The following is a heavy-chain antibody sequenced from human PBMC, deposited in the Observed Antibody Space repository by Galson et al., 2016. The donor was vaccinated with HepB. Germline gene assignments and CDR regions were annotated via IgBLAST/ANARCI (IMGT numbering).Heavy chain of an antibody. Sequence: SLRLSCAASGFSFSHAWMAWVRQAPGKGLEWVGRIKRKADGGTTDYAAPVKGRFTISRDDSKNTLYLQMNSLRTEDTDVYYCTTDRLGWAPSWVWEVFDFWGQGTLVTGSS. CDR2: IKRKADGGTT. J-gene: IGHJ4*02. CDR1: GFSFSHAW. CDR3: TTDRLGWAPSWVWEVFDF. V-gene: IGHV3-15*07. D-gene: IGHD3-10*01.